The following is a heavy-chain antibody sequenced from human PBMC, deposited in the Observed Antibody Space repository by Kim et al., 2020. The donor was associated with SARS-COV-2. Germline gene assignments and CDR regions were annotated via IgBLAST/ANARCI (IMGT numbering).Heavy chain of an antibody. Sequence: ASVKVSCKASGYTFTSYGISWVRQAPGQGLEWMGWISAYNGNTNYAQKLQGRVTMTTDTSTSTAYMELRSLRSDDTAMYYCARDSYGSGSYYHYGMDVWGQGTTVTVSS. CDR1: GYTFTSYG. J-gene: IGHJ6*02. CDR3: ARDSYGSGSYYHYGMDV. V-gene: IGHV1-18*01. D-gene: IGHD3-10*01. CDR2: ISAYNGNT.